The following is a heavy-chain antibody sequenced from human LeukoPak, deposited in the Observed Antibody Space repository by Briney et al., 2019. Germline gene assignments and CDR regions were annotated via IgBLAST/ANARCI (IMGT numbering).Heavy chain of an antibody. Sequence: SETLSLTCTVSGGSISSFYWSWIRQPAGKRLEWIGRIYSSGSTNYNPSFKSRVTMSVDTSKNQFSLKVESVTAADTAVYYCARDYYDSSGYTGHFQHWGQGTLVTVSS. CDR2: IYSSGST. D-gene: IGHD3-22*01. CDR1: GGSISSFY. CDR3: ARDYYDSSGYTGHFQH. J-gene: IGHJ1*01. V-gene: IGHV4-4*07.